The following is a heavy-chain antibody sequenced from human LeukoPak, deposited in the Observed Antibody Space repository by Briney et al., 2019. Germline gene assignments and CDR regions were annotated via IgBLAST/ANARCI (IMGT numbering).Heavy chain of an antibody. CDR1: GFTFSSYS. V-gene: IGHV3-21*01. CDR3: ARDQYSSGSTFNY. D-gene: IGHD6-19*01. CDR2: ISSSSSYI. Sequence: AGGSLRLSCAASGFTFSSYSMNWVRQAPGKGLEWVSSISSSSSYIYYADSVKGRFTISRDNAKNSLYLQMNSLRAEDTAVYYCARDQYSSGSTFNYWGQGTLVTVSS. J-gene: IGHJ4*02.